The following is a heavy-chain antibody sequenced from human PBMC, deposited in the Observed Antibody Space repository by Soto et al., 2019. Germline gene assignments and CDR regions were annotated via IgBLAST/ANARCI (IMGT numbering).Heavy chain of an antibody. J-gene: IGHJ4*02. D-gene: IGHD6-13*01. CDR2: IYHSGST. Sequence: QVQLQESGPGLVKPSGTLSLTCAVSGGSISSSNWWSWDRQPPWKGLEWIGEIYHSGSTNYTPSLKSRVTISVDKSKNQFSLKLSSVTDADTAVYYCARAPHTLQQQLVRDWGQGTLVTVSS. V-gene: IGHV4-4*02. CDR3: ARAPHTLQQQLVRD. CDR1: GGSISSSNW.